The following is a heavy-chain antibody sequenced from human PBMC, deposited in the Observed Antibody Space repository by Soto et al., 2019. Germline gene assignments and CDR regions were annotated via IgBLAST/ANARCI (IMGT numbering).Heavy chain of an antibody. V-gene: IGHV4-59*08. CDR1: GGSISSYY. D-gene: IGHD2-21*02. CDR3: ARHPSDFWFDP. Sequence: SETLSLTCPVSGGSISSYYWSWIRQPPGKGLEWIGYIYYNVNTNYNPSLKSRVTISVDTSKNQFSLKLSSVAAADTAVYYCARHPSDFWFDPWGQGTLVTVSS. CDR2: IYYNVNT. J-gene: IGHJ5*02.